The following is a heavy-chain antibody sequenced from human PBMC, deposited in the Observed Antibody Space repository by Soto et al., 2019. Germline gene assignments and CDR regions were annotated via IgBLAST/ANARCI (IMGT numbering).Heavy chain of an antibody. CDR1: GFTFSSYW. CDR3: ARDVVVADFDY. D-gene: IGHD2-15*01. V-gene: IGHV3-7*01. J-gene: IGHJ4*02. Sequence: EVQLVESGGGLVQPGGSLRLSCAASGFTFSSYWMSWVRQAPGKGLEWVANIKQDGSEKYYVDSVRGRFTISRDNAKNSLYLQMNSLRAEDTAVYYCARDVVVADFDYWGQGTLVTVSS. CDR2: IKQDGSEK.